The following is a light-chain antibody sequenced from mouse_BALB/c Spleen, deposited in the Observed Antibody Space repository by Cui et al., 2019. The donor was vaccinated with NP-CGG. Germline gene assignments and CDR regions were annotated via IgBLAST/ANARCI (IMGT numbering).Light chain of an antibody. Sequence: QAVVSQGSALTTQPGETVTLTCRSSTGAVTTSNYANWVQEKPDHLFTGLIGGTNNRAPGVPARFSGSLIGDKAALTITGAQTEDEAIYFCALWYSNHWVFGGGTKLTVL. J-gene: IGLJ1*01. CDR1: TGAVTTSNY. V-gene: IGLV1*01. CDR2: GTN. CDR3: ALWYSNHWV.